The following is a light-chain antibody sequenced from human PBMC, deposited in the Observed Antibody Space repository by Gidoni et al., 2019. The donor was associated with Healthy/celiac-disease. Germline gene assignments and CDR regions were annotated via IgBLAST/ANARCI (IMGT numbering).Light chain of an antibody. V-gene: IGKV1-39*01. CDR3: QQSYSTLIT. Sequence: DIQLTQSPSSLSASVGAKVTITCRASQSISSYLNWYQQKPGKAPKLLIYAASSLHSGGPSRFRGRGSGTEFTRTISSLQPEDFATYYCQQSYSTLITFGQGTRLEIK. CDR2: AAS. CDR1: QSISSY. J-gene: IGKJ5*01.